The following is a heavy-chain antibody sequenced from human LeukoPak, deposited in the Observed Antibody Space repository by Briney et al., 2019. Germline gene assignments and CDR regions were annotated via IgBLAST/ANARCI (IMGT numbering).Heavy chain of an antibody. CDR2: IIPILDLA. J-gene: IGHJ3*02. CDR1: GCTFSNAE. V-gene: IGHV1-69*04. D-gene: IGHD4/OR15-4a*01. Sequence: SVKVSCKASGCTFSNAEINWVRQSPGKGLEWMGRIIPILDLAKYPQKFQGRATITADKSTGTAYLELSSLTSEDTAVYFCARAETMVDAFDMWGQGTMVTVSS. CDR3: ARAETMVDAFDM.